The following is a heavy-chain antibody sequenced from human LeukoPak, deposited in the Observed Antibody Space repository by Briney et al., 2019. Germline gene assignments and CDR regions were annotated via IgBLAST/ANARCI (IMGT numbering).Heavy chain of an antibody. CDR3: ARGGGRYSVDY. D-gene: IGHD1-26*01. Sequence: ASLKVSCKPSVYTFIDYYMHWVRPAPGQGLEGIGWMSPNSGGTKSVQKFQGRVTVTRDTSITTVYIELSGLSFDDTAVYYCARGGGRYSVDYWGQGTLVIVSS. CDR2: MSPNSGGT. V-gene: IGHV1-2*02. CDR1: VYTFIDYY. J-gene: IGHJ4*02.